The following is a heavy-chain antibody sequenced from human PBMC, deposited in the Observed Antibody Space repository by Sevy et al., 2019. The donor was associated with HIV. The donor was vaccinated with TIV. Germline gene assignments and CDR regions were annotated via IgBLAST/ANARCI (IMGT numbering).Heavy chain of an antibody. CDR2: INWNGGST. CDR3: ARHKYDSSGYYSPVDY. J-gene: IGHJ4*02. V-gene: IGHV3-20*04. D-gene: IGHD3-22*01. CDR1: GFTFDDYG. Sequence: GGSLRLSCAASGFTFDDYGMSWVRQAPGKGLEWVSGINWNGGSTGYADSVKGRFTISRDNAKNSLYLQMNSLRAEDTALYYCARHKYDSSGYYSPVDYWGQGTLVIVSS.